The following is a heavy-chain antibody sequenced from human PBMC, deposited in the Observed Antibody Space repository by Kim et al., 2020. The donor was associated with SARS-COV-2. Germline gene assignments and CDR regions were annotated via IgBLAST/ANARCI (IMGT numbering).Heavy chain of an antibody. CDR2: INHSGST. V-gene: IGHV4-34*01. J-gene: IGHJ4*02. CDR3: ARLRFLWDSSGYYYRTSNYFDY. D-gene: IGHD3-22*01. Sequence: SETLSLTCAVFGGSFSGYYWSWIRQPPGKGLEWIGEINHSGSTNYNPSLKSRVTISVDTSKNQFSLKLSSVTAADTAVYYCARLRFLWDSSGYYYRTSNYFDYWGQGTLVTVSS. CDR1: GGSFSGYY.